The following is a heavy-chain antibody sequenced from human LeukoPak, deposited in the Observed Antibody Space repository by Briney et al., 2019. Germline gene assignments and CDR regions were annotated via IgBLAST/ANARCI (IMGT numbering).Heavy chain of an antibody. V-gene: IGHV3-15*01. CDR1: GFTFSNAW. Sequence: PGGSLRLSCAASGFTFSNAWMSWVRQAPGKGLEWVGRIKSKTDGGTTDYAAPVKGRFTISRDDSKNTLYLQMNSLKTEDTAVYCCTTDGSGFYYYYYYGMDVWGQGTTVTVSS. CDR3: TTDGSGFYYYYYYGMDV. D-gene: IGHD3-3*01. J-gene: IGHJ6*02. CDR2: IKSKTDGGTT.